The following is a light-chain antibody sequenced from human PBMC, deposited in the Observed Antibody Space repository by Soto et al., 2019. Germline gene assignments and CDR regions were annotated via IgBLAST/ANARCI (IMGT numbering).Light chain of an antibody. CDR3: QQRSKWRT. Sequence: EIVLTQSPATLSLSPGERATLSCRASQGVSSYLAWYQQKPGQAPRLLIYDASNRATGIPARFSGSGPGTDFTLTISSLEPEDFAVYYCQQRSKWRTFGQGTKVEIK. V-gene: IGKV3D-11*01. J-gene: IGKJ1*01. CDR2: DAS. CDR1: QGVSSY.